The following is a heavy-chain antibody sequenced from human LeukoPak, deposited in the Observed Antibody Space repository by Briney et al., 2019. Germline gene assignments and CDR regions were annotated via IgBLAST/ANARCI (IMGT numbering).Heavy chain of an antibody. J-gene: IGHJ4*02. D-gene: IGHD5-12*01. CDR2: INPNSGGT. V-gene: IGHV1-2*04. CDR3: ARVGGCDYYFDY. Sequence: ASVKVSCKASGYTFTVYYMHWVRHAPGQGREWMGWINPNSGGTNYAQKFQGWVTMTRDTSISTAYMELSRLRSDDTAVYYCARVGGCDYYFDYWGQGTLVTVSS. CDR1: GYTFTVYY.